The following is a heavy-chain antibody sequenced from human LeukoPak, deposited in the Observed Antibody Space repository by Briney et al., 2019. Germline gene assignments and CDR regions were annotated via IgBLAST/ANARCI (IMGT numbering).Heavy chain of an antibody. CDR1: GFTFNSYA. V-gene: IGHV3-30*04. J-gene: IGHJ4*02. CDR2: ISYDGSNK. CDR3: ARDQPAYSGYDTLFDY. D-gene: IGHD5-12*01. Sequence: PGRSLRLSCAASGFTFNSYAIHWVRQAPGKGLEWVAVISYDGSNKYYAESVKGRFTISRDNSKNTLYLQLNSLRPDDTAVYYCARDQPAYSGYDTLFDYWGQGTLVTVSS.